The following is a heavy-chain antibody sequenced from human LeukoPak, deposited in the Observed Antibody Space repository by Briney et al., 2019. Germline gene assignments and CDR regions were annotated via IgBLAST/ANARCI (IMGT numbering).Heavy chain of an antibody. CDR2: IIPIFGTA. V-gene: IGHV1-69*06. D-gene: IGHD3-10*01. Sequence: SVKVSCKASGGTFSSYAISWVRQAPGQGLEWMGGIIPIFGTANYAQKFQGRVTMTEDTSTDTAYMELSSLRSEDTAVYYCATESPQREYGSGSPYFDYWGQGTLVTVSS. CDR3: ATESPQREYGSGSPYFDY. CDR1: GGTFSSYA. J-gene: IGHJ4*02.